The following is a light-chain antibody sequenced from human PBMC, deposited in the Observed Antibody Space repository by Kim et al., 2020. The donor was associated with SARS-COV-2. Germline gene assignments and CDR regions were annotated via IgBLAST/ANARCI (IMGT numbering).Light chain of an antibody. Sequence: ASGGDSVTIVCQASQGISTYLNWNQQKPGKAPMLLIYDESNLETGVPLRFSGGGSGTDFSVTISGLQPEDIAAYYCQQYDDLPLTFGGGTKVHIK. CDR2: DES. V-gene: IGKV1-33*01. J-gene: IGKJ4*01. CDR3: QQYDDLPLT. CDR1: QGISTY.